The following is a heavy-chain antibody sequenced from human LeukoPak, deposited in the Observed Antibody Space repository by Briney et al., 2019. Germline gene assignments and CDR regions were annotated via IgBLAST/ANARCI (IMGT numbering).Heavy chain of an antibody. CDR3: ARVAVDSRLRE. CDR1: GFTFSSYW. V-gene: IGHV3-7*01. Sequence: PGGSLRLSCAASGFTFSSYWMSWVRQAPGKGLEWVANIKQDGSEKYYVDSVEGRFTISRDNAKNSLYLQMNSLRAEDTAVYYCARVAVDSRLREWGQGTLVTVSS. D-gene: IGHD3-22*01. CDR2: IKQDGSEK. J-gene: IGHJ4*02.